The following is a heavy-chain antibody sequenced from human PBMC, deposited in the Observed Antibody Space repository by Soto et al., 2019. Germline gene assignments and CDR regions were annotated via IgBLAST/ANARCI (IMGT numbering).Heavy chain of an antibody. CDR3: TKDMTLTAVAGTIDY. J-gene: IGHJ4*02. Sequence: PGGTLTLSCAASGFTFSSYRMHWVRQAPGKGLEWVAVISYDGSNKYYADSAKGRFTNSRDNSKNTLYLQMNSLRVEETAVYYCTKDMTLTAVAGTIDYWGQGTLVPASS. CDR2: ISYDGSNK. CDR1: GFTFSSYR. V-gene: IGHV3-30*18. D-gene: IGHD6-19*01.